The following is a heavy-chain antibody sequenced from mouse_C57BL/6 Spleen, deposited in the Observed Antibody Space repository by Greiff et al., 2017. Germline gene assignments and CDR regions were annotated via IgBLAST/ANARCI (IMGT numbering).Heavy chain of an antibody. Sequence: QVQLQQSGPGLVQPSQSLSITCTVSGFSLTSYGVHWVRQSPGKGLEWLGVICRGGSTDYNAAFITRLSSTRDNSKSQLFFKRNRLQADDTAIYYSAKGDNDGNYYAMDYWGKGTSVTVSS. J-gene: IGHJ4*01. CDR2: ICRGGST. CDR3: AKGDNDGNYYAMDY. D-gene: IGHD2-4*01. V-gene: IGHV2-5*01. CDR1: GFSLTSYG.